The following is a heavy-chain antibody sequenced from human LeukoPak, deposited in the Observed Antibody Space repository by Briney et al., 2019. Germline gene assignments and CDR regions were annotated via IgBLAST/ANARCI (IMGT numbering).Heavy chain of an antibody. D-gene: IGHD4-17*01. CDR2: INHSGST. J-gene: IGHJ2*01. V-gene: IGHV4-34*01. CDR1: GGSFSGYY. Sequence: SETLSLTCAVYGGSFSGYYWSWIRQPPGKGLEWIGEINHSGSTNYNPSLKSRVTISVDTSKNQFSLKLNSVTAADTAVYYCARTPDYGDYFYWYFDLWGRGTLVTVSS. CDR3: ARTPDYGDYFYWYFDL.